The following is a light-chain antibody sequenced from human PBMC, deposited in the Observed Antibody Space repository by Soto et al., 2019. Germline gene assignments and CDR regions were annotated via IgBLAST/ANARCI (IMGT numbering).Light chain of an antibody. V-gene: IGLV2-8*01. J-gene: IGLJ1*01. CDR3: KSYAGSNTYV. CDR2: EVV. CDR1: KNDIGVYDF. Sequence: QSVLTQPPSASGSPGRSVTISCTGTKNDIGVYDFVSWYQHHPGKAPRLIIYEVVQRPSGVPDRFSGSKSGNTASLTVSGPQAADEADYFCKSYAGSNTYVFGSGTKVTV.